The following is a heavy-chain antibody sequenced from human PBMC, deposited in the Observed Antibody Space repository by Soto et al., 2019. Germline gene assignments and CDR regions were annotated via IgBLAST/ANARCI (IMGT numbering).Heavy chain of an antibody. Sequence: GGSLRLSCVASGFTFSSYAMSWVRQAPGKGLEWVSAISGSGGSTYYADSVKGRFTISRDNSKNTLYLQMNSLRAEDTAVYYCAKLVGSGYLLDYWGQGTLVTVSS. J-gene: IGHJ4*02. CDR3: AKLVGSGYLLDY. CDR1: GFTFSSYA. CDR2: ISGSGGST. V-gene: IGHV3-23*01. D-gene: IGHD3-22*01.